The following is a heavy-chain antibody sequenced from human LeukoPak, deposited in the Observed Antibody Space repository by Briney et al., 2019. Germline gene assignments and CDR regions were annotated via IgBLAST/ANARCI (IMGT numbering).Heavy chain of an antibody. J-gene: IGHJ4*02. D-gene: IGHD1-26*01. CDR2: VSGSGGGT. CDR3: AREHSGSYYGENY. Sequence: GGSLRLSCAASGFPFSSYAMSWVRQAPGKGLEWVSVVSGSGGGTYYADSVKGRFTISRDNAKNSLYLQMNSLRDEDTAVYYCAREHSGSYYGENYWGQGTLVTVSS. CDR1: GFPFSSYA. V-gene: IGHV3-23*01.